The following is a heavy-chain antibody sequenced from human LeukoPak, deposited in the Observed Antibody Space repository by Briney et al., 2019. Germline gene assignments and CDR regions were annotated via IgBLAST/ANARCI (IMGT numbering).Heavy chain of an antibody. CDR1: GYSFTGYY. Sequence: ASMKVSCKASGYSFTGYYMHWVRQAPGQGLEWMGRLNPSGGSTNYAQKFQGGVTMTRDTSTSTVYMELSSLRSEDPAVYYCARECSFGYKCFDYWGQGTLVTVSS. J-gene: IGHJ4*02. V-gene: IGHV1-46*01. CDR2: LNPSGGST. D-gene: IGHD5-18*01. CDR3: ARECSFGYKCFDY.